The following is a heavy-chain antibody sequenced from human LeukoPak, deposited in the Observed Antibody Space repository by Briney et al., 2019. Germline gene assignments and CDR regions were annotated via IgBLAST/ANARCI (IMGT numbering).Heavy chain of an antibody. D-gene: IGHD2-15*01. Sequence: GGSLRLSCAASGFTFSSYAMSWVRQAPGKGLEWVSAISGSGGSTYYADSVKGRFTISRDNAKNTLYLQMNSLRAEDTAVYYCARESYCSGGSCYSGRAFDIWGQGTMVTVSS. V-gene: IGHV3-23*01. CDR2: ISGSGGST. CDR3: ARESYCSGGSCYSGRAFDI. J-gene: IGHJ3*02. CDR1: GFTFSSYA.